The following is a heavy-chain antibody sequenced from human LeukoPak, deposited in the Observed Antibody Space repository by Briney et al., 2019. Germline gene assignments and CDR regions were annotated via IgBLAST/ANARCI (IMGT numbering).Heavy chain of an antibody. CDR1: GYTFTDYY. D-gene: IGHD1/OR15-1a*01. Sequence: ASVKVSCKASGYTFTDYYMLWVRQAPGKGLEWMGGFDPEDGETIYAQKFQGRVTMTEDTSTDTAYMELSSLRSEDTAVYYCATHSAVTGTHLNWFDPWGQGTLVTVSS. CDR2: FDPEDGET. J-gene: IGHJ5*02. CDR3: ATHSAVTGTHLNWFDP. V-gene: IGHV1-24*01.